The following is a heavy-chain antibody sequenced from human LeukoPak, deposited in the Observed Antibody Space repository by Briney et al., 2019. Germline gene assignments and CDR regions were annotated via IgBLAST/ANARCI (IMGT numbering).Heavy chain of an antibody. J-gene: IGHJ4*02. CDR2: ISGSGAST. CDR1: GFTFSGHG. V-gene: IGHV3-23*01. CDR3: AKASWVGSYYFDY. D-gene: IGHD5-12*01. Sequence: GGSLRLSCVASGFTFSGHGTSWVRQAPGKGLEWVSTISGSGASTYYADSVKGRFTISRDNSKNTLYLQMNSLRVEDTAVYYCAKASWVGSYYFDYWGQGTLVTVSS.